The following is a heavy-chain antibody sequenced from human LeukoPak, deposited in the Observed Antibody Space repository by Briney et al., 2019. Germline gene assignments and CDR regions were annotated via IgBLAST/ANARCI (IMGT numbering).Heavy chain of an antibody. CDR3: ARAAEAPGYCYYMDV. V-gene: IGHV3-7*01. CDR2: IKQDGSEK. J-gene: IGHJ6*03. CDR1: GFTFSSYW. Sequence: GGSLRLSCAASGFTFSSYWMSWVRQAPGKGLEWVANIKQDGSEKYYVDSVKGRFTISRDNAKNSLYLQMGSLRAEDMAVYYCARAAEAPGYCYYMDVWGKGTTVTVSS.